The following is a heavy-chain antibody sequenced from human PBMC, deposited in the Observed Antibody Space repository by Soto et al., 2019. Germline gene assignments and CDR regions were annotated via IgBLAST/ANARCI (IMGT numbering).Heavy chain of an antibody. D-gene: IGHD6-13*01. CDR2: MSYDGTKE. CDR1: GFTFSTYG. CDR3: AKEYGSTWIDH. Sequence: GGSLRLSCAASGFTFSTYGMHWVRLAPGKGLEWVAAMSYDGTKEYYVDSVKGRFTISRDNSRNTLFLQLNSLRDEDTAVYYCAKEYGSTWIDHWGQGTLVTVS. V-gene: IGHV3-30*18. J-gene: IGHJ4*02.